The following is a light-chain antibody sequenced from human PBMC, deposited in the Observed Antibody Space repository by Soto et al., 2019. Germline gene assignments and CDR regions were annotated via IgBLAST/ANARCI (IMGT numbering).Light chain of an antibody. J-gene: IGKJ4*01. V-gene: IGKV3-20*01. CDR1: QSVSSCF. CDR3: QQYDNSPLT. Sequence: EIVLTQSPGTLSLSPGERATLSCRASQSVSSCFLAWYQQKPGQAPRLLIYGASSMATGIPDRFSGSGSGTDFTLTISRLEPEDFAGYYCQQYDNSPLTFGGGTKVEIK. CDR2: GAS.